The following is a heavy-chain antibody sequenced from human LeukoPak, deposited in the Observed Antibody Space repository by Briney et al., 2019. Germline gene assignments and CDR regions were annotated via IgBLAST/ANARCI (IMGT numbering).Heavy chain of an antibody. CDR1: GVSISSHY. J-gene: IGHJ4*02. Sequence: SETLSLTCTVSGVSISSHYWSWIRQAPGKGLEWIGYICYSGSTNYNPSLKSRVTISVDTSKNQFSLKLSSVTAADTAVYYCPRDNDFWSGYLGYWGQGTLVTVSS. V-gene: IGHV4-59*11. D-gene: IGHD3-3*01. CDR2: ICYSGST. CDR3: PRDNDFWSGYLGY.